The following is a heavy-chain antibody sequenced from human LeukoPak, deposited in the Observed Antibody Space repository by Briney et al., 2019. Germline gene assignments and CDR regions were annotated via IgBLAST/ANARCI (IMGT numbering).Heavy chain of an antibody. D-gene: IGHD6-19*01. CDR3: ARGSIAVAGDDAFDI. CDR1: GGSISSSSYY. Sequence: SETLSLTCTVSGGSISSSSYYWGWIRQPPGKGLEWIGSIYYSGSTYYNPSLKSRVTISVDTSKNQFSLKLSSVTAADTAVYYCARGSIAVAGDDAFDIWGQGTMVTVSS. CDR2: IYYSGST. V-gene: IGHV4-39*01. J-gene: IGHJ3*02.